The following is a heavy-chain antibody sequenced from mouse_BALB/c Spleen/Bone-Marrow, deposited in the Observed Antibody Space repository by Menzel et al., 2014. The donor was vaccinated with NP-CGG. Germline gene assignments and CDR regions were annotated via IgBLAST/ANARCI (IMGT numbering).Heavy chain of an antibody. D-gene: IGHD1-1*01. Sequence: QVHVKQSGAELVRPGTSVKVSCKASGYAFTNYWIEWIKQRPGQGLEWIGVINPGSGGINYNEKFKGKATLTADKSSSTDYMQLSSLTSDDSAVYFCARELVRGMDYWGQGTSVTVSS. V-gene: IGHV1-54*01. CDR2: INPGSGGI. J-gene: IGHJ4*01. CDR1: GYAFTNYW. CDR3: ARELVRGMDY.